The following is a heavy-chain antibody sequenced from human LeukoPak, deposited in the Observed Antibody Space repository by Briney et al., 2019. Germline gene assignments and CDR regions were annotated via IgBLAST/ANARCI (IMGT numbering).Heavy chain of an antibody. V-gene: IGHV4-34*01. D-gene: IGHD3-10*01. CDR3: ARVRYYGSGSYYYGMDV. CDR2: INHSGST. CDR1: GGSFSGYY. Sequence: SETLSPTCAVYGGSFSGYYWSWIRQPPGKGLEWIGEINHSGSTNYNPSLKSRVTISVDTSKNQFSLKLSSVTAADTAVYYCARVRYYGSGSYYYGMDVWGQGTTVTVSS. J-gene: IGHJ6*02.